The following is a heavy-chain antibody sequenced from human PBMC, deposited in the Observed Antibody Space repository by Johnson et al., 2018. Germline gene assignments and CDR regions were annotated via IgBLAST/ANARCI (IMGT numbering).Heavy chain of an antibody. V-gene: IGHV3-23*04. CDR3: ARGNSNYVIRHYYYYGMDV. J-gene: IGHJ6*02. D-gene: IGHD4-11*01. CDR1: GFTFSSYA. CDR2: ISGSGGSA. Sequence: EVQLVESGGGLVQPGGSLRLSCAASGFTFSSYAMSWVRQAPGKGLEWVSAISGSGGSASYADSVKGRFTLARDNSKNTRYLQMNSLSAKDTAVYYVARGNSNYVIRHYYYYGMDVWGQGTTVTVSS.